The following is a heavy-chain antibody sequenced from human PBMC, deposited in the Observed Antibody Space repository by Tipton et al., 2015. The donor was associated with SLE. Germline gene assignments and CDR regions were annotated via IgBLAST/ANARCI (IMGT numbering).Heavy chain of an antibody. CDR2: ISAYNGNT. D-gene: IGHD6-13*01. J-gene: IGHJ4*02. CDR3: ARDVPASGSHLLDS. CDR1: GFTFTNYG. V-gene: IGHV1-18*01. Sequence: QLVQSGAELKKPGAPVKVSCKASGFTFTNYGVSWVRQAPGQGLEWVAWISAYNGNTDYAQKLRGRVTVTTDTSTNTAYLELRSLTSDDTALYYCARDVPASGSHLLDSWGQGTLVTVSS.